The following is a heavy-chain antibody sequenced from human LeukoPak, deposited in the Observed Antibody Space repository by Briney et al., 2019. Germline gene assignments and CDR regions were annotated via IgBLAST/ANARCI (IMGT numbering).Heavy chain of an antibody. CDR1: GGSISSSSYY. V-gene: IGHV4-39*07. Sequence: PSETLSLTCTVSGGSISSSSYYWGWIRQPPGKGLEWIGSIYYSGSTYYNPSLKSRVTISVDTSKNQFSLKLSSVTAADTAVYYCARARSNYYYYGMDVWGQGTTATVSS. J-gene: IGHJ6*02. CDR3: ARARSNYYYYGMDV. CDR2: IYYSGST.